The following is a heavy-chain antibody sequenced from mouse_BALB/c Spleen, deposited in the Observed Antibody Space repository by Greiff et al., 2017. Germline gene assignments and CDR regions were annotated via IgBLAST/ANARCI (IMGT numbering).Heavy chain of an antibody. D-gene: IGHD3-2*01. CDR3: ARQTARATSWFAY. CDR2: ILPGSGST. Sequence: QVQLKQSGAELMKPGASVKISCKATGYTFSSYWIEWVKQRPGHGLEWIGEILPGSGSTNYNEKFKGKATFTADTSSNTAYMQLSSLTSEDSAVYYCARQTARATSWFAYWGQGTLVTVSA. V-gene: IGHV1-9*01. CDR1: GYTFSSYW. J-gene: IGHJ3*01.